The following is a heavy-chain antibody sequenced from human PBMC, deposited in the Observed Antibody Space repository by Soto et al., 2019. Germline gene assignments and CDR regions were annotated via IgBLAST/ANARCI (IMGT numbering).Heavy chain of an antibody. J-gene: IGHJ6*03. V-gene: IGHV4-59*01. Sequence: SETLSLTCTVSGGSISSYYWSWIRQPPGKGLEWIGYIYYSGSTNYNPSLKSRVTISVDTSKNQFSLKLSSVTAADTAVYYCARGGSGSYYKRVYYYYRDGWGKGSTVTVAS. CDR2: IYYSGST. D-gene: IGHD3-10*01. CDR1: GGSISSYY. CDR3: ARGGSGSYYKRVYYYYRDG.